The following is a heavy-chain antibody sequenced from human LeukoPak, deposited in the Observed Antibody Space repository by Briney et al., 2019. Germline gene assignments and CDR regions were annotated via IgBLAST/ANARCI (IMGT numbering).Heavy chain of an antibody. J-gene: IGHJ3*02. Sequence: PSETLSLTCTFSGGSITSYYWSRIRQPAGKGLEWIGRIHTTGSTKYNPSLTSRVTMSVDTSKNQFSLKLSSVTAADTAVYYCARGRYYYDSSGYDAFDIWGQGTMVTVSS. CDR3: ARGRYYYDSSGYDAFDI. D-gene: IGHD3-22*01. CDR2: IHTTGST. CDR1: GGSITSYY. V-gene: IGHV4-4*07.